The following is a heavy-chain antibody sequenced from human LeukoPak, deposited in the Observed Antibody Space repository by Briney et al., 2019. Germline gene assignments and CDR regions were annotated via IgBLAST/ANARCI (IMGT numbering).Heavy chain of an antibody. CDR2: INHSGST. CDR3: ARYSRGVGAASDY. D-gene: IGHD2-15*01. J-gene: IGHJ4*02. V-gene: IGHV4-34*01. CDR1: GGSFSAYY. Sequence: SETLSLTCAVYGGSFSAYYWSWIRQPPGKGLEWIGEINHSGSTNYNPSLKSRVTISVDTSKNQLSLKLSSVIAADTAVYYCARYSRGVGAASDYWGQGTLVTVSS.